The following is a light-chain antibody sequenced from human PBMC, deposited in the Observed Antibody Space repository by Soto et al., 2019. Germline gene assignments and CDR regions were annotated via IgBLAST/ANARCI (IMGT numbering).Light chain of an antibody. V-gene: IGLV1-40*01. J-gene: IGLJ1*01. CDR3: QSYDGSLRRV. CDR2: VNS. Sequence: QSALTQPPSVSCAPGQRVTISCTGSSSNIGAGYDVHWYQQLPGTAPKLLIYVNSNRPSGVPDRFSGSKSGTSASLAITGFQAEDEADYYCQSYDGSLRRVFGTGTKVTVL. CDR1: SSNIGAGYD.